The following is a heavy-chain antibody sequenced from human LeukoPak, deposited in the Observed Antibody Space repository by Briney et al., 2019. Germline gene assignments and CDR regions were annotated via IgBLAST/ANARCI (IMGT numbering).Heavy chain of an antibody. D-gene: IGHD3-22*01. CDR1: GFRFSTYG. V-gene: IGHV3-23*01. J-gene: IGHJ3*02. CDR3: AKSWNYYDSSGDDALDI. Sequence: GGSLRLSCVGSGFRFSTYGMSWVRQTPEKGLTWVSAISGSGVSTYYVDSVKGRFTISRDNSKNTLVLQMNSLRVEDTAVYYCAKSWNYYDSSGDDALDIWGQGTMVTVSS. CDR2: ISGSGVST.